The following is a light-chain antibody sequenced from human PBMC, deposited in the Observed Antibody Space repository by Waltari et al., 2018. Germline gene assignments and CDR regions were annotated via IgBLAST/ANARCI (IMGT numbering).Light chain of an antibody. CDR1: ESVRTN. CDR2: DAS. Sequence: EVVMTQSPATLSVSPGEGATVSCRASESVRTNVAWYQQTPGQVPRLIIYDASTRATGIPDRFSGSGSGTEFILSISSLQSEDFAIYYCQQYNKWAPWTFGQGTKVEIK. V-gene: IGKV3D-15*01. J-gene: IGKJ1*01. CDR3: QQYNKWAPWT.